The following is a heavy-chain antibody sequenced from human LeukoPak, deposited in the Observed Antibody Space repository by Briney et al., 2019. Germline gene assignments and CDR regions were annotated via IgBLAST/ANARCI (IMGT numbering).Heavy chain of an antibody. Sequence: GGSLGLSCAASAFTFSDYYMSWIRQAPGKGLEWVSYISSSSSYTNYADSVKGRFTISRDNAKNSLYLQVNSLRADDTAVYYCARGRARGVAAPFDYWGQGTLVTVSS. J-gene: IGHJ4*02. D-gene: IGHD3-10*01. V-gene: IGHV3-11*05. CDR1: AFTFSDYY. CDR2: ISSSSSYT. CDR3: ARGRARGVAAPFDY.